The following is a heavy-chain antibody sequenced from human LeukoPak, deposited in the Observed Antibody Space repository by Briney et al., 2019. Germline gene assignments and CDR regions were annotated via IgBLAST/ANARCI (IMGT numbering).Heavy chain of an antibody. J-gene: IGHJ5*02. Sequence: ASVKVSCKASGYIFSGYYLHWVRQAPGQGLEWMGWINPNSGGTNSAQKFQGRVTMTRDTSIITAYMELSSLRSEDTAVYYCAKDYRAHALRPNWFDPWGQGTLVTVSS. V-gene: IGHV1-2*02. D-gene: IGHD1-26*01. CDR3: AKDYRAHALRPNWFDP. CDR1: GYIFSGYY. CDR2: INPNSGGT.